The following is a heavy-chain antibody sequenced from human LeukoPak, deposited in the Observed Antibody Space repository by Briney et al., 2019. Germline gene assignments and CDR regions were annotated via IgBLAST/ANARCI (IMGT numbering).Heavy chain of an antibody. CDR2: IHASGST. V-gene: IGHV4-4*07. J-gene: IGHJ5*02. CDR3: ARDQRWLQAQDL. D-gene: IGHD5-24*01. CDR1: GGSINSYY. Sequence: SETLSLTCTVSGGSINSYYWSWIRQPAGKGLEWIGRIHASGSTNYNPSLKSRISMSIDTSKDLFSLKLASVSAADTAVYYCARDQRWLQAQDLWGRGTLVTVSS.